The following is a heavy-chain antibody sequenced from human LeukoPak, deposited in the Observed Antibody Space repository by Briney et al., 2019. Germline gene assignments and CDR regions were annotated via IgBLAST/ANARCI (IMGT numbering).Heavy chain of an antibody. Sequence: SETLSLTCTVSGGSISTYYWSWIRQPPGKGLEWIGYIYYNGSTNYNPSLKSRVTISMDTSKNQFSLKLSSVTAADTAVYYCGRSYYSKGYYNYTTWTSGAKGPRSPSP. CDR1: GGSISTYY. V-gene: IGHV4-59*01. CDR2: IYYNGST. J-gene: IGHJ6*03. D-gene: IGHD4-11*01. CDR3: GRSYYSKGYYNYTTWTS.